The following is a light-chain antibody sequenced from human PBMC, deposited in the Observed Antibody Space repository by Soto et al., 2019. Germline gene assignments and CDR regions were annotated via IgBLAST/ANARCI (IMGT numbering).Light chain of an antibody. J-gene: IGKJ1*01. CDR2: KVS. CDR3: QRYNGYSWA. V-gene: IGKV1-5*03. CDR1: QDLNDW. Sequence: DIQMTQSPSTLSASVGDTVTITCRASQDLNDWLAWFQQKPGKAPNLLIFKVSNLESGVPTRFSGSGSGTEFTLTISSLQPDDFASYYCQRYNGYSWAFGQGTKVEIK.